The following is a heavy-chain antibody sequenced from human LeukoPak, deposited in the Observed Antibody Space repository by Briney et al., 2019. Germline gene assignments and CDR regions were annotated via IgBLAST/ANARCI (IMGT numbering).Heavy chain of an antibody. CDR2: ISYDGSNK. CDR1: GFTFSSYA. CDR3: RAWFGESKCDY. V-gene: IGHV3-30-3*01. Sequence: PGGSLRLSCAASGFTFSSYAMHWVRQAPGKGLEWVAVISYDGSNKYYADSVKGRFTISRDNSKNTLYLQMNSLRAEDTAVYYCRAWFGESKCDYWGQGTPVSVSS. J-gene: IGHJ4*02. D-gene: IGHD3-10*01.